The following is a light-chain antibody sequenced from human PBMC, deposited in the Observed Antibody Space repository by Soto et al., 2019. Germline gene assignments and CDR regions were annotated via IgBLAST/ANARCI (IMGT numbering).Light chain of an antibody. J-gene: IGKJ2*01. V-gene: IGKV3-15*01. CDR1: QSVSSN. Sequence: EIVMTQSPATLSVSPGERATLSCRASQSVSSNLAWYQQKPGQAPTLLIYGASTSATGIPARFSGSGSGTDFTLTISSLQSEDFAVYYCQQYNNWPLYTFGQGTKLEIK. CDR2: GAS. CDR3: QQYNNWPLYT.